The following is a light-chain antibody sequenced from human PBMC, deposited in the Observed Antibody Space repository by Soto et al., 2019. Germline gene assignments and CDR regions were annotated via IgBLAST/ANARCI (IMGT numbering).Light chain of an antibody. CDR1: QSVTTF. V-gene: IGKV3-11*01. CDR2: DAS. CDR3: QQRTHWALT. J-gene: IGKJ4*01. Sequence: PGARATLSCRASQSVTTFLAWYQQKPGQAPRLLIYDASKRATGIPARFSGSGSGTDFTLTISSLEPEDFAVYYCQQRTHWALTFGVATKVEI.